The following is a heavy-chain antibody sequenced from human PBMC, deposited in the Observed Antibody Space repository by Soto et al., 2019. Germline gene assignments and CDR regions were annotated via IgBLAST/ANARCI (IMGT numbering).Heavy chain of an antibody. Sequence: GASVKVSCKASGYTFTSYYMHWVRQAPGQGLEWMGIINPSGGSTSYAQKFQGRVTMTRDTSTSTVYMELSSLRSEDTAVYYCARGYCGGDCYSGIGLLDYWGQGTLVTVS. J-gene: IGHJ4*02. D-gene: IGHD2-21*02. CDR2: INPSGGST. CDR3: ARGYCGGDCYSGIGLLDY. CDR1: GYTFTSYY. V-gene: IGHV1-46*01.